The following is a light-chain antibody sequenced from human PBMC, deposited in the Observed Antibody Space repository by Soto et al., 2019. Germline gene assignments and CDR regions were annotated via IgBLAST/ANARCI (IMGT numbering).Light chain of an antibody. CDR2: DGS. J-gene: IGKJ5*01. CDR1: QSISSF. V-gene: IGKV3-11*01. Sequence: EIVLTQSPPTLSLSPGERATLSCRASQSISSFLAWYQQRPGQAPRLLISDGSNRATGIPARFSGSGSGTDFTLTITSLEPEDFAVYYCQLHYNWPRITFGQGTRLEIK. CDR3: QLHYNWPRIT.